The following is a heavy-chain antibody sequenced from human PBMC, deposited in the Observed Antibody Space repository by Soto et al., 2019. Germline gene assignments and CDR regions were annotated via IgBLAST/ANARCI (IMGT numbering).Heavy chain of an antibody. V-gene: IGHV4-39*01. J-gene: IGHJ4*02. CDR1: GGSISSSSYY. D-gene: IGHD1-1*01. CDR3: ASDWNDVVAFGY. Sequence: QPQLQESGPGLVKPSETLSLTCTVSGGSISSSSYYWGWIRQPPGKGLEWIGSIYYSGSTYYNPSLKSRVTTSVDTSKNQCSLKLSSVTAADTAVYYCASDWNDVVAFGYWGQGTLGTVSS. CDR2: IYYSGST.